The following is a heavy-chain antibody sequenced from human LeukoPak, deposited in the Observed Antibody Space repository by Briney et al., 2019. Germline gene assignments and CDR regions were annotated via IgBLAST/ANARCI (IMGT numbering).Heavy chain of an antibody. D-gene: IGHD6-13*01. CDR1: GGSISSYY. J-gene: IGHJ6*02. V-gene: IGHV4-59*01. CDR3: ARSIAAAGLSYYYYGMDV. Sequence: SETLSLTCTVSGGSISSYYWSWIRQPPGKGLEWIGYIYYSGSTNYNPSLKSRVTISVDTSKNQSSLKLSSVTAADTAVYYCARSIAAAGLSYYYYGMDVWGQGTTVTVSS. CDR2: IYYSGST.